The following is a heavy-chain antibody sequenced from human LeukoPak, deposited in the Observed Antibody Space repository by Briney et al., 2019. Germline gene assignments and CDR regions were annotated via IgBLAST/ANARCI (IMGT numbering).Heavy chain of an antibody. CDR2: ISDDSSFT. D-gene: IGHD3-22*01. J-gene: IGHJ3*02. V-gene: IGHV3-23*01. CDR1: GLRFRSYA. CDR3: AKETYYDSSGYYYPGAFDT. Sequence: GGSLRLSCVASGLRFRSYAMNWVRQAPGKGLECISTISDDSSFTYYADSVKGRSAISRDDSKNTLYLQMNSLRAEDTAVYYCAKETYYDSSGYYYPGAFDTWGQGTMVTVSS.